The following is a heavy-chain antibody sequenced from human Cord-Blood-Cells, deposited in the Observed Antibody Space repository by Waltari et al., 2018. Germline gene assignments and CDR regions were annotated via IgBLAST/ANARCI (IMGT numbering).Heavy chain of an antibody. J-gene: IGHJ2*01. V-gene: IGHV4-39*01. D-gene: IGHD3-16*01. CDR3: AFRIGGFDL. Sequence: QLQLQESGPGLVKPSETLSLTCTVSGGSISSSSYYWGWIRQPPGKGLEWIGSIYYSGITHYTPSLKSRVTISVDTSKNQFSLKLSSVTAADTAVYYCAFRIGGFDLWGRGTLVTVSS. CDR2: IYYSGIT. CDR1: GGSISSSSYY.